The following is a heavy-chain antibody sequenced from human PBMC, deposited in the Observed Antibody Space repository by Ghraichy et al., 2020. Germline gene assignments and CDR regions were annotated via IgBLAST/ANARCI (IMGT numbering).Heavy chain of an antibody. Sequence: SQTLSLTCAVYGGSFSGYYWSWIRQPPGKGLEWIGEINHSGSTNYNPSLKSRVTISVDTSKNQFSLKLSSVTAADTAVYYCARGGRLLWFGELPLSAWGQGTTVTVSS. CDR2: INHSGST. V-gene: IGHV4-34*01. CDR3: ARGGRLLWFGELPLSA. J-gene: IGHJ6*02. D-gene: IGHD3-10*01. CDR1: GGSFSGYY.